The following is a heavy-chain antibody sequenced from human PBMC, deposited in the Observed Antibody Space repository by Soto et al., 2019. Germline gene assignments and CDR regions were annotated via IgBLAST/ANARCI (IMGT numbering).Heavy chain of an antibody. V-gene: IGHV1-18*04. D-gene: IGHD2-15*01. CDR1: GYTFTSYG. Sequence: QVQLVQSGAEVKKPGASVKVSCKASGYTFTSYGISWVRQAPGQGLAWMGWISAYNGNTNYAQKLQGRVTMTTDTSTSTAYMELRSRRSDDTAVYYCARGRGWDIVVVVAATQDPYLDYWGQGTLVTVSS. CDR3: ARGRGWDIVVVVAATQDPYLDY. J-gene: IGHJ4*02. CDR2: ISAYNGNT.